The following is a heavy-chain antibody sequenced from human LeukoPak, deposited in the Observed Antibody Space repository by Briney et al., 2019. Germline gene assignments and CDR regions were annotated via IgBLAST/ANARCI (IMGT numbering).Heavy chain of an antibody. Sequence: PSETLSLTCTVSGGSTSSGGYYWSWIRQHPGTGLEWIGYIYYSGSTYYNPSLKSRVTISVDTSKNQFSLKLSSVTAADTAVYYCARELGYCSGGSCYGNWFDPWGQGTLVTVSS. J-gene: IGHJ5*02. CDR3: ARELGYCSGGSCYGNWFDP. CDR2: IYYSGST. CDR1: GGSTSSGGYY. D-gene: IGHD2-15*01. V-gene: IGHV4-31*03.